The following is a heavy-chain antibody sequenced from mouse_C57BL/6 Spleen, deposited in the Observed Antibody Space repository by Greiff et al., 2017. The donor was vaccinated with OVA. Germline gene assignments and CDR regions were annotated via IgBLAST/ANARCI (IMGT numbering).Heavy chain of an antibody. V-gene: IGHV14-4*01. CDR2: IDPGNGDT. CDR1: GFNIKDDY. J-gene: IGHJ4*01. Sequence: EVQGVESGAELVRPGASVKLSCTASGFNIKDDYMHWVKQRPEQGLEWIGWIDPGNGDTEYASKFQGKATITADTSSNTAYLQLSSLSSEDTAVYYGTRCSSYEWAMDYWGQGTSVTVSS. D-gene: IGHD1-1*01. CDR3: TRCSSYEWAMDY.